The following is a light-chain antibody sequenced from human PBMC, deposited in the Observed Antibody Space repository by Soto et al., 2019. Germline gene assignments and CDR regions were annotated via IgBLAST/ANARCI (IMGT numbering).Light chain of an antibody. J-gene: IGKJ4*01. CDR3: QQYYNPPLT. CDR2: WAS. CDR1: QSILYSSDNKAY. Sequence: DIVMTQSPDSLAVSLGERATINCKSSQSILYSSDNKAYLAWYQQRPGQPPKLLVYWASTRESGVPDRFSGSGSGTDFTLTISSLQAEDVAVYYCQQYYNPPLTFGGGTKVEIK. V-gene: IGKV4-1*01.